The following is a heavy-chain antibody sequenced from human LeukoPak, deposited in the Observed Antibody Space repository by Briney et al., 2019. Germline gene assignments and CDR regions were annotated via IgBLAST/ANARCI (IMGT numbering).Heavy chain of an antibody. Sequence: GRSLRLSCAASGFTFSSYGMHWVRQAPGKGLEWVAVISYDGSNKYYADSVKGRFTISRDNSKNTLYLQMNSLRAEHTAVYYCPKDRATGTQFYFYGMDVWGQGTTVTVSS. CDR3: PKDRATGTQFYFYGMDV. V-gene: IGHV3-30*18. CDR2: ISYDGSNK. J-gene: IGHJ6*02. D-gene: IGHD3-10*01. CDR1: GFTFSSYG.